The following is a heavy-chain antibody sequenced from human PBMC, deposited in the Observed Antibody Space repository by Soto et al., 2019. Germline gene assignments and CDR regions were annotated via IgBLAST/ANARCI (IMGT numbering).Heavy chain of an antibody. D-gene: IGHD5-12*01. Sequence: SETLSLTCTVSGGSISSGDYYWSWIRQPPGKGLEWIGYIYYSGSTYYNPSLKSRVTISVDTSKNQFSLKLSSVTAADTAVYYCARDIVATIGPNWFDPWGQGTLVTVSS. CDR2: IYYSGST. CDR3: ARDIVATIGPNWFDP. V-gene: IGHV4-30-4*01. J-gene: IGHJ5*02. CDR1: GGSISSGDYY.